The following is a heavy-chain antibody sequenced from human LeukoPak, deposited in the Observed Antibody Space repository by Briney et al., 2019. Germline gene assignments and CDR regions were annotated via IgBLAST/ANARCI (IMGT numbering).Heavy chain of an antibody. Sequence: PGGPLRLSCAASGFTFSSYAMHWVRQAPGKGLEYVSAISSNGGSTYYANSVKGRFTISRDNSKNTLYLQMGSLRAEDMAVYYCARTGLVVPAAIHPDYFDYWGQGTLVTVSS. J-gene: IGHJ4*02. CDR1: GFTFSSYA. CDR2: ISSNGGST. D-gene: IGHD2-2*02. CDR3: ARTGLVVPAAIHPDYFDY. V-gene: IGHV3-64*01.